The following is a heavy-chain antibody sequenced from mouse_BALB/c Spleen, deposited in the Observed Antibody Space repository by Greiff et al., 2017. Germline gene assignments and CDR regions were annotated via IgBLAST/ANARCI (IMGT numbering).Heavy chain of an antibody. V-gene: IGHV2-9*02. CDR3: ARRNGNYYYAMDY. D-gene: IGHD2-1*01. J-gene: IGHJ4*01. CDR1: GFSLTSYG. CDR2: IWAGGST. Sequence: VKLVESGPGLVAPSQSLSITCTVSGFSLTSYGVHWVRQPPGKGLEWLGVIWAGGSTNYNSALMSRLSISKDNSKSQVFLKMNSLQTDDTAMYYCARRNGNYYYAMDYWGQGTSVTVSS.